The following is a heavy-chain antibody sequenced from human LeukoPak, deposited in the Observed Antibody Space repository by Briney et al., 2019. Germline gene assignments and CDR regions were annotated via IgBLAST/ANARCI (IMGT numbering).Heavy chain of an antibody. CDR1: GFTFSSYW. J-gene: IGHJ4*02. Sequence: GGSLRLSCAASGFTFSSYWMHWVRQAPGKGLVWVSRINSDGGSTSYADSVKGRFTISRDNAKNTLYLQMNSLRAEDTAVYYCARDRLYYDSSGTLDYWGQGTLVTVSS. V-gene: IGHV3-74*01. CDR2: INSDGGST. CDR3: ARDRLYYDSSGTLDY. D-gene: IGHD3-22*01.